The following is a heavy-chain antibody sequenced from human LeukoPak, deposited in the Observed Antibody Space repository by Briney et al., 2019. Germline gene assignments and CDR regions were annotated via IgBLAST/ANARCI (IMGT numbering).Heavy chain of an antibody. D-gene: IGHD2-15*01. CDR2: ISSSSSYI. J-gene: IGHJ6*02. CDR1: GFTFSSYS. V-gene: IGHV3-21*01. CDR3: ARDLYCSGGSCYSDYYYYGMDV. Sequence: GRSLRLSCAASGFTFSSYSMNWVRQAPGKGLEWVSSISSSSSYIYYADSVKGRFTISRDNAKNSLYLQMNSLRAEDTAVYYCARDLYCSGGSCYSDYYYYGMDVWGQGTTVTVSS.